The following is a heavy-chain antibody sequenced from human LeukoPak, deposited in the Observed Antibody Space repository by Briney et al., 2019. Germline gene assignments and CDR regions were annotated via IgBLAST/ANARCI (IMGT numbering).Heavy chain of an antibody. D-gene: IGHD2/OR15-2a*01. J-gene: IGHJ6*03. V-gene: IGHV3-30*18. CDR2: ISYDGGNK. CDR1: GFTFSSYG. Sequence: PGGSLRLSCAASGFTFSSYGMHWVRQAPGKGLEWVAVISYDGGNKHYADSVKGRFTISRDNSKNTVYLQMNGLRAEDTAVYYCAKDQAELSYYYYYMDVWGKGTTVTVSS. CDR3: AKDQAELSYYYYYMDV.